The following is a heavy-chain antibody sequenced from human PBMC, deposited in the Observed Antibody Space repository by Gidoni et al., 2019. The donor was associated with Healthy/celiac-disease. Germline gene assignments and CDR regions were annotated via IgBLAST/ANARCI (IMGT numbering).Heavy chain of an antibody. CDR2: ISSSSSYI. CDR3: ARDRHSSSWFESYLDAFDI. D-gene: IGHD6-13*01. V-gene: IGHV3-21*01. CDR1: GFTFSSYS. Sequence: EVQLVESGGGLVKPGGSLRLSCAASGFTFSSYSMNWVRQAPGKGLEWVSSISSSSSYIYYADSVKGRFTISRDNAKNSLYLQMNSLRAEDTAVYYCARDRHSSSWFESYLDAFDIWGQGTMVTVSS. J-gene: IGHJ3*02.